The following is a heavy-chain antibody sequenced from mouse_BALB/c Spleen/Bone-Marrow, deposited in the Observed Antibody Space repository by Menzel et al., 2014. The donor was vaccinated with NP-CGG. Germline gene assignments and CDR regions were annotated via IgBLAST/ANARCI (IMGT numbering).Heavy chain of an antibody. CDR2: ISDGGNYT. D-gene: IGHD2-14*01. CDR3: AREDYYRYDYVMDY. V-gene: IGHV5-4*02. Sequence: VQLKDSGGGLAKPGGSLKLSCAASGFTLSDYYMYWVRQTPEKRLEWVATISDGGNYTYYPDSLKGRFTISRDNAKNNLNLQMSSLKSEDTAIYYCAREDYYRYDYVMDYWGQGTSVTVSS. J-gene: IGHJ4*01. CDR1: GFTLSDYY.